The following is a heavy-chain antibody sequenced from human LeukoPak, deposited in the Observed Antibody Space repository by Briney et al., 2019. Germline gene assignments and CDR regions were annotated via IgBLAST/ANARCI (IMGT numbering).Heavy chain of an antibody. D-gene: IGHD2-2*01. V-gene: IGHV3-7*01. J-gene: IGHJ4*02. CDR2: LNEDGSVK. CDR3: ANVPRSTVSY. Sequence: GGSLRLSCAASEFSFSTNWVHWVRQTPGKGLEWVAELNEDGSVKYYVDSVKGRFTISKDNAKSLLFLQMYNLRTEDTGVYFCANVPRSTVSYWRRGTLVTVSS. CDR1: EFSFSTNW.